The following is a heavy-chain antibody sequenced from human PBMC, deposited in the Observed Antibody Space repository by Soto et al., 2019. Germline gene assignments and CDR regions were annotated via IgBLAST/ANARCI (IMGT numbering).Heavy chain of an antibody. J-gene: IGHJ3*02. CDR2: INPNSGGT. Sequence: ASVKVSCKASGYTFTGYYMHWVRQAPGQGLEWMGWINPNSGGTNYAQKFQGWVTMTRDTSISTAYMELSRLRSDDTAVYYCAIHDCSGRSCYSDDAFDIWGHGTMVTVSS. D-gene: IGHD2-15*01. CDR3: AIHDCSGRSCYSDDAFDI. CDR1: GYTFTGYY. V-gene: IGHV1-2*04.